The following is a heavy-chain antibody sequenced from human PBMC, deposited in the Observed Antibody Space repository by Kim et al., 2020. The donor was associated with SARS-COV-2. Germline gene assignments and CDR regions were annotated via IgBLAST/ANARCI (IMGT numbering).Heavy chain of an antibody. V-gene: IGHV3-11*03. CDR1: GFTFSDYY. CDR3: ARNSPTALVVVIGAFDI. J-gene: IGHJ3*02. Sequence: GGSLRLSCAASGFTFSDYYMSWIRQAPGKGLEWVSYISSSSSYTNYADSMKGRFTISRDNAKNSLYLQMNSLRAEDTAVYYCARNSPTALVVVIGAFDIWGQGTMVTVSS. CDR2: ISSSSSYT. D-gene: IGHD3-22*01.